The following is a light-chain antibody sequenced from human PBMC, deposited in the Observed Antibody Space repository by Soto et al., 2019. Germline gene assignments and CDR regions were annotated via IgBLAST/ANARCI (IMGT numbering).Light chain of an antibody. CDR1: SSNIGAGYD. CDR3: SSYTSSIPYV. J-gene: IGLJ1*01. CDR2: SSV. V-gene: IGLV1-40*01. Sequence: QSALTQPASVSGAPGQGVTISCTGSSSNIGAGYDVHWYQQLPRTAPKLLIHSSVNRPSGVPDRFSASKSGTSASLTISGLQAEDEADYYCSSYTSSIPYVFGTGTKVTVL.